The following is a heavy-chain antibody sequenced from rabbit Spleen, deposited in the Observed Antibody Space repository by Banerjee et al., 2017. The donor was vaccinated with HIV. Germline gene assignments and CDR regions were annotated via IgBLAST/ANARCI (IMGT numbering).Heavy chain of an antibody. CDR3: ARDLTDIIGWNFGW. J-gene: IGHJ4*01. CDR2: IDPLFGIT. CDR1: GFSFTSSYY. V-gene: IGHV1S40*01. D-gene: IGHD4-1*01. Sequence: QSLEESGGDLVKPGASLTLTCAASGFSFTSSYYMNWVRQAPGKGLEWIGYIDPLFGITYYANWVNGRFSISRENAQNTVFLQMTSLTAADTATYFCARDLTDIIGWNFGWWGPGTLVTVS.